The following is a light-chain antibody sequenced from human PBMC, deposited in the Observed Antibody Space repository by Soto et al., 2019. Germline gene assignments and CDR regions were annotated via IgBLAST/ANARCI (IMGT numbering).Light chain of an antibody. Sequence: EIRMTQSPSTLSASVGDKVTFTCRASQDIGNDLGWYQQKPGKAPKRLIYSTYSLQTGVPSRFSGSGSGTDFSLIISLLQPEDSATYFCLQHNSYPRTFGQGTKVDI. CDR2: STY. J-gene: IGKJ1*01. V-gene: IGKV1-17*01. CDR3: LQHNSYPRT. CDR1: QDIGND.